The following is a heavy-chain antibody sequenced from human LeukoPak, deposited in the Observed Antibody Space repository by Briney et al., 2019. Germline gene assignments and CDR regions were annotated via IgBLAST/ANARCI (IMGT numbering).Heavy chain of an antibody. D-gene: IGHD2-15*01. CDR1: GYTFTSYD. CDR2: MNPNSGNT. CDR3: ARASCSGGSCYSISLYYYYMDV. V-gene: IGHV1-8*01. J-gene: IGHJ6*03. Sequence: GASVKVSCKASGYTFTSYDINWVRQATGQGLEWMGWMNPNSGNTGYAQKFQGRVTMTRNTSISTAYMELSSLRSEDTAVYYCARASCSGGSCYSISLYYYYMDVWGKGTTVTISS.